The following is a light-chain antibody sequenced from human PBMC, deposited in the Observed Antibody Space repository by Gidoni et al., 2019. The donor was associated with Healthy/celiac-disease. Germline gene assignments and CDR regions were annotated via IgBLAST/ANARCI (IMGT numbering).Light chain of an antibody. CDR2: DAS. CDR3: QQRSNWPGT. J-gene: IGKJ5*01. Sequence: EIVLTQSPATLSLSPGERATLSYRASQSVSSYLAWYQQKPGQAPRLLIYDASNRATGIPARFSGSGSGTDFTLTISSLEPEDFAVYYCQQRSNWPGTFXQXTRLEIK. CDR1: QSVSSY. V-gene: IGKV3-11*01.